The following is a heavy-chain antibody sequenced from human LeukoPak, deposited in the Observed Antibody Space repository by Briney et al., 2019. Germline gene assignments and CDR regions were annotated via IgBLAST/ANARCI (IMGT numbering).Heavy chain of an antibody. D-gene: IGHD2-15*01. J-gene: IGHJ5*02. Sequence: SVKVSCKASGGTFSSYAISWVRQAPGQGLEWMGRIIPILGIANYAQKFQGRVTITADKSTSTAYMELSSLRSEDTAVYYCARDLIRVVVVAATPSGWFDPWGQGTLVTVSS. CDR3: ARDLIRVVVVAATPSGWFDP. V-gene: IGHV1-69*04. CDR2: IIPILGIA. CDR1: GGTFSSYA.